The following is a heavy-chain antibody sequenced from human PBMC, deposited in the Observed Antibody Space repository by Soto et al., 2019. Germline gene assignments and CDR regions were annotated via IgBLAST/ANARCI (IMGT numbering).Heavy chain of an antibody. J-gene: IGHJ4*02. CDR2: MHYTGFS. Sequence: PSETLSLTCSFSGDSVTSHYLTWIRQSPEKGLEWIGYMHYTGFSHYNPSLKSRLTISVDRSKNQFTLQLTSVTVEDTAVYYCVSFSDCSGGSCYLEDWGQGTLVTVSS. CDR3: VSFSDCSGGSCYLED. V-gene: IGHV4-59*02. D-gene: IGHD2-15*01. CDR1: GDSVTSHY.